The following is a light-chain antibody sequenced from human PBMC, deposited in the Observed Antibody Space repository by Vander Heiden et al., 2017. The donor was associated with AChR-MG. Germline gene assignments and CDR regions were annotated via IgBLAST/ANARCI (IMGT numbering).Light chain of an antibody. CDR1: QGVSNY. CDR2: AAS. V-gene: IGKV1-27*01. J-gene: IGKJ5*01. CDR3: QKNKSPLLIT. Sequence: DIQMTQSPSSLSASVGDRVTITCRASQGVSNYLAWYQQKPGKGPKLLMYAASTLQSGVPSRFSGSGYGTDFTLTISSRQPEDVASYYCQKNKSPLLITFGQGTRLDIK.